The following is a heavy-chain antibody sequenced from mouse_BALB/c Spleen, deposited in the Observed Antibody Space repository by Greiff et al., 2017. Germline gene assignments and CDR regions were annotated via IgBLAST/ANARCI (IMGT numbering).Heavy chain of an antibody. CDR3: ARGGAPYAMDY. Sequence: EVMLVESGGGLVQPGGSRKLSCAASGFTFSSFGMHWVRQAPEKGLEWVAYISSGSSTIYYADTVKGRFTISRDNPKNTRYLQMTSLRSEDTAMYYCARGGAPYAMDYWGQGTSVTVSS. CDR2: ISSGSSTI. V-gene: IGHV5-17*02. J-gene: IGHJ4*01. CDR1: GFTFSSFG.